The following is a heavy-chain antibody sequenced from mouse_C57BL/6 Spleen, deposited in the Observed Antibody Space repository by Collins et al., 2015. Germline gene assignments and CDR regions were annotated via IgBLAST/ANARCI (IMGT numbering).Heavy chain of an antibody. D-gene: IGHD2-3*01. CDR3: ARGDGYYLLFDY. CDR2: IDPSDSET. CDR1: GYTFTSYW. V-gene: IGHV1-52*01. Sequence: QVQLQQPGAELVRPGSSVKLSCKASGYTFTSYWMHWVKQRPIQGLEWIGNIDPSDSETHYNQKFKDKATLTVDKSSSTAYMQLSSLTSEDSAVYYCARGDGYYLLFDYWGQGTTLTVSS. J-gene: IGHJ2*01.